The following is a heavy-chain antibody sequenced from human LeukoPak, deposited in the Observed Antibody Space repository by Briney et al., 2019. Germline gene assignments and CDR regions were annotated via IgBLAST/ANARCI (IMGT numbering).Heavy chain of an antibody. J-gene: IGHJ4*02. CDR2: INPNSGVT. CDR1: GYTFTAYY. Sequence: GASVKVSCKASGYTFTAYYMYWVRQAPGQGLEWMGWINPNSGVTNYAQKFRGRVTMARDPSISTAYMELNRLRSDDTAVYYCAVIAAAGTQLDHWGQGTLVTVSS. CDR3: AVIAAAGTQLDH. V-gene: IGHV1-2*02. D-gene: IGHD6-13*01.